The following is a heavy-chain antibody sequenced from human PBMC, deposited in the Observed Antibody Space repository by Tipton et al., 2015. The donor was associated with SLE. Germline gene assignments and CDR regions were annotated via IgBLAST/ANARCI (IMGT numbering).Heavy chain of an antibody. J-gene: IGHJ4*02. V-gene: IGHV4-59*01. CDR2: IHKSGST. Sequence: TLSLTCTVSGGSISTYYWSWIRQSPGKGLEWIGYIHKSGSTHYHPSLRGRVTISVDASKNQFSLELISVTAADTAVYYCARYYYDSTGDCFFDYWGQGTLVTVSS. CDR3: ARYYYDSTGDCFFDY. D-gene: IGHD3-22*01. CDR1: GGSISTYY.